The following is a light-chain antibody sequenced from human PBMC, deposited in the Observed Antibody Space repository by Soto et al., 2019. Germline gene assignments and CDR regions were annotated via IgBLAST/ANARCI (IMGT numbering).Light chain of an antibody. CDR1: QSISSY. CDR2: PAS. Sequence: DIQMTQSPSSLSASVGDRVTITCRASQSISSYLNWYQQKPGKAPKLLIYPASSLQSGFPSRFSGIGYATDCTLTNSSMPPDDFATYYCQQSYSTPLTFGQVTKLEIK. J-gene: IGKJ2*01. CDR3: QQSYSTPLT. V-gene: IGKV1-39*01.